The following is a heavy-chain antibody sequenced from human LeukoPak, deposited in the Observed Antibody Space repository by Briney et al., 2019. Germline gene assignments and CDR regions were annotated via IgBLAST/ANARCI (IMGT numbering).Heavy chain of an antibody. CDR1: GYTFTSYG. V-gene: IGHV1-18*01. CDR3: ARENGYSLVDY. Sequence: ASVKVSCKASGYTFTSYGISWVRQAPGQGLEWMGWISAYNGNTNYAQKLQGRVTMTTDTSTSTAYKELRSLRSDDTAVYYCARENGYSLVDYWGQGTLVTVSS. J-gene: IGHJ4*02. D-gene: IGHD5-24*01. CDR2: ISAYNGNT.